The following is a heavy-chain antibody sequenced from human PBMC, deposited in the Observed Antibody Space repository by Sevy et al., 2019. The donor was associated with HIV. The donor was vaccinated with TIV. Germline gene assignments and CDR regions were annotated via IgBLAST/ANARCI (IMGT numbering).Heavy chain of an antibody. CDR3: ARLSGYSSSWSYLDY. CDR1: GFTFSSYS. Sequence: GGSLRLSCAASGFTFSSYSMNWVRQAPGKGLEWVSYISSSTIYYADSVKGRFTISRDNAKNSLYLQMNSLRAEDTAVYYCARLSGYSSSWSYLDYWGQGTLVTVSS. D-gene: IGHD6-13*01. V-gene: IGHV3-48*01. CDR2: ISSSTI. J-gene: IGHJ4*02.